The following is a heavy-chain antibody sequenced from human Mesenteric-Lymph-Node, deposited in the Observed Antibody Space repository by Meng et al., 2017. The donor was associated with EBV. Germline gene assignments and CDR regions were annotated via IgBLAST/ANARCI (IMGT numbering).Heavy chain of an antibody. CDR3: ARRGKVGAGY. D-gene: IGHD1-26*01. V-gene: IGHV4-34*01. CDR2: INHSGST. Sequence: QVQLQQWGAGLLKPSETLSLPCAVYGGSFSGYYWSWIRQPPGKGLEWIGEINHSGSTNYNPSLKSRVTISVDTSKNQFSLKLSSVTAADTAVYYCARRGKVGAGYWGQGTLVTVSS. J-gene: IGHJ4*02. CDR1: GGSFSGYY.